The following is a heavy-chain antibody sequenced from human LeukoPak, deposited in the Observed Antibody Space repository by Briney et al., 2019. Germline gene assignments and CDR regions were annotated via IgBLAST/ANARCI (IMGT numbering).Heavy chain of an antibody. J-gene: IGHJ4*02. CDR1: GDSVSSNSAA. Sequence: SQTLSLTSAISGDSVSSNSAAWNSIRHSPSRGIEWLGSTYYRSKWYNDYAVAVKSRITINPDTSKNQFSLQLNSVTPEDTAVYYCARDRGTMIVPEYYFDYGGQGTVVTVSA. D-gene: IGHD3-22*01. CDR3: ARDRGTMIVPEYYFDY. V-gene: IGHV6-1*01. CDR2: TYYRSKWYN.